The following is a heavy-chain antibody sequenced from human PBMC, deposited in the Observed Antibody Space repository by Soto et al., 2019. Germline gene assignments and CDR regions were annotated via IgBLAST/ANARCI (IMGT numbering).Heavy chain of an antibody. CDR3: APWGGVWGSYRPFDY. CDR2: IIPIFGTA. D-gene: IGHD3-16*02. V-gene: IGHV1-69*01. CDR1: GGTFSSYA. Sequence: QVQLVQSGAEVKKPGSSVKVSCKASGGTFSSYAISWVRQAPGQGLEWMGGIIPIFGTANYAQKFQGRVRITGDESTSNAYMELGSRRSEDTAVYYCAPWGGVWGSYRPFDYWGQGTLVTVSS. J-gene: IGHJ4*02.